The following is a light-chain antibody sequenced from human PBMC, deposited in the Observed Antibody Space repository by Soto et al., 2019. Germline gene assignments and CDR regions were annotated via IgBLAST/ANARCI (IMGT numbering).Light chain of an antibody. J-gene: IGLJ1*01. V-gene: IGLV2-14*03. CDR2: DVT. Sequence: QSALTQPASVSGSPGQSITISCTGTSSDVGGYNYVSWFQQHPGKTPKLMIYDVTNRPSGISNRFSGSKSGNTASLTISGLQDEDEADYYCHSYTSSNTYVFGTGTKLTVL. CDR3: HSYTSSNTYV. CDR1: SSDVGGYNY.